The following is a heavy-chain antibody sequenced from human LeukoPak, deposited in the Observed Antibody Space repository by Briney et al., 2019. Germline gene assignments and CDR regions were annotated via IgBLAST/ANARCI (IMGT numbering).Heavy chain of an antibody. CDR2: IIPIFGTT. CDR3: ARHDYYDSSGYRN. V-gene: IGHV1-69*05. CDR1: GGTFSSYA. J-gene: IGHJ4*02. D-gene: IGHD3-22*01. Sequence: SVKVSCKASGGTFSSYAISWVRQAPGQGLEWMGRIIPIFGTTNYAQKFQGRVTITTDESTSTAYMELSSLRSEDTAVYYCARHDYYDSSGYRNWGQGTLVTVSS.